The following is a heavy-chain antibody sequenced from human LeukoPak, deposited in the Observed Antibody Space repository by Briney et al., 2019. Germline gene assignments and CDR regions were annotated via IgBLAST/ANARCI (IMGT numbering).Heavy chain of an antibody. J-gene: IGHJ4*02. CDR2: ISGSGGST. V-gene: IGHV3-23*01. CDR1: GFTFSSYA. Sequence: GGSPRLPCAASGFTFSSYAMSWVRQAPGKGLEWVSAISGSGGSTYYADSVKGRFTISRDNSKNTLYLQMNSLRAEDTAVYYCAKDEGYCSGGSCYYFDYWGQGTLVTVSS. D-gene: IGHD2-15*01. CDR3: AKDEGYCSGGSCYYFDY.